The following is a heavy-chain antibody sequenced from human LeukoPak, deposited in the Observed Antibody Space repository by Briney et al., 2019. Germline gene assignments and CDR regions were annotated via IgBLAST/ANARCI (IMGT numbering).Heavy chain of an antibody. CDR3: AREYNSRATFDY. Sequence: GGSLRLSCTASASGVDFSSHSMNWVRQAPGKGLEWISYIHSSGNYIFDAASVKGRFTVSRDNARNSLYPQMDSLRAEDTAIYYCAREYNSRATFDYWGQGTLVTVSS. D-gene: IGHD1-14*01. J-gene: IGHJ4*02. CDR2: IHSSGNYI. CDR1: ASGVDFSSHS. V-gene: IGHV3-21*05.